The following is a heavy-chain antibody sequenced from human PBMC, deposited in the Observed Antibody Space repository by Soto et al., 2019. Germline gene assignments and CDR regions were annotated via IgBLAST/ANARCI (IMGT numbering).Heavy chain of an antibody. D-gene: IGHD5-18*01. Sequence: PSQTLSLTCAISGDSVSSNSAAWNWIRQSPSRGLEWLGRTYYRSKWYNDYAVSVKSRITVNPDTSKNQFSLQLNSVTPEDTAVYYCARAERYSYAYSFDYWGQGTLVTVSS. V-gene: IGHV6-1*01. J-gene: IGHJ4*02. CDR2: TYYRSKWYN. CDR1: GDSVSSNSAA. CDR3: ARAERYSYAYSFDY.